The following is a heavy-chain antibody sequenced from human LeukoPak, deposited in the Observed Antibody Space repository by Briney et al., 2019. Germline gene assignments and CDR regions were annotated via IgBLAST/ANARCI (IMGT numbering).Heavy chain of an antibody. CDR3: AREWGGDYSMDV. J-gene: IGHJ6*04. CDR2: ISGSGGST. Sequence: GGSLRPSCAASGFTFSSYAMSWVRQAPGKGLEWVSAISGSGGSTYYADSVKGRFTISRDNAKNSLSLQLSSLRAEDTAVFYCAREWGGDYSMDVWGKGTTVTISS. D-gene: IGHD3-10*01. V-gene: IGHV3-23*01. CDR1: GFTFSSYA.